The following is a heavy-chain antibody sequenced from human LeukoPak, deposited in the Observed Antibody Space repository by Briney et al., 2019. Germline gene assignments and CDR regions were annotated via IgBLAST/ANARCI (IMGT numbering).Heavy chain of an antibody. D-gene: IGHD2-21*01. CDR3: TTIATHGDFDY. CDR1: GFTFRNVW. CDR2: IKSKTDGGTT. Sequence: GGSLRLSCTASGFTFRNVWMSWVRQAPGKGLEWVGRIKSKTDGGTTDYAAPVKDRFTISRDDSKNTLYLQMNTLKTEDTAVYYCTTIATHGDFDYWGQGTLVTVSP. J-gene: IGHJ4*02. V-gene: IGHV3-15*01.